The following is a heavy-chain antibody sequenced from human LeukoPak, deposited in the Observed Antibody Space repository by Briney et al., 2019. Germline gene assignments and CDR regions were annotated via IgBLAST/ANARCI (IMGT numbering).Heavy chain of an antibody. Sequence: SETLSLTCAVSGYSISSGYYWGWIRQPPGKGLEWIGSIYHSGSTYYNPSLKSRVTISVDTSKNRFSLKLSSVTAADTAVYYCARSTMVRGNWFDPWGQGTLVTVSS. CDR2: IYHSGST. CDR1: GYSISSGYY. J-gene: IGHJ5*02. CDR3: ARSTMVRGNWFDP. V-gene: IGHV4-38-2*01. D-gene: IGHD3-10*01.